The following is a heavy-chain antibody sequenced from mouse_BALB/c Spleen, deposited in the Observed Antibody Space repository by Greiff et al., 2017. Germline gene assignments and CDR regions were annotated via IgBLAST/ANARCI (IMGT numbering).Heavy chain of an antibody. V-gene: IGHV5-6*01. CDR1: GFTFSSYG. CDR2: ISSGGSYT. J-gene: IGHJ1*01. D-gene: IGHD1-1*01. Sequence: EVKLMESGGDLVKPGGSLKLSCAASGFTFSSYGMSWVRQTPDKRLEWVATISSGGSYTYYPDSVKGRFTISRDNAKNTLYLQMSSLKSEDTAMYYCARPDDYGSRDWYFDVWGAGTTVTVSA. CDR3: ARPDDYGSRDWYFDV.